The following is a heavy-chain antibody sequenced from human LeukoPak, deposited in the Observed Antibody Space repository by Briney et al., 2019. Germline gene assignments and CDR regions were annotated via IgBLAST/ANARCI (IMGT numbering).Heavy chain of an antibody. J-gene: IGHJ4*02. Sequence: GGSLKISCKGSGYNFTSYWIGWGRQVPGKGLEGMGIIYPGDSGTRYSPSCQGQVTISADKSISTAYLQWSSLKASDTAMYYCCLDTSMVSFDYWGQGTLVTVSS. CDR3: CLDTSMVSFDY. V-gene: IGHV5-51*01. D-gene: IGHD5-18*01. CDR2: IYPGDSGT. CDR1: GYNFTSYW.